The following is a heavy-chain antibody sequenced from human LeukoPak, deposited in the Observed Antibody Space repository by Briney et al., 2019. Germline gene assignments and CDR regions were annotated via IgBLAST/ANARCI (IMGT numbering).Heavy chain of an antibody. J-gene: IGHJ4*02. CDR3: ARGARSVGATGIDY. V-gene: IGHV4-61*10. CDR1: GVSVSSGHYY. D-gene: IGHD1-26*01. CDR2: IYTTGTT. Sequence: PSETLSLTCTVSGVSVSSGHYYWSWIRQPAGKGLEWIGRIYTTGTTAYNPSLKSRVTISVDTSKNQFSLKLSSVTAADTAVYYCARGARSVGATGIDYWGQGTLVTVSS.